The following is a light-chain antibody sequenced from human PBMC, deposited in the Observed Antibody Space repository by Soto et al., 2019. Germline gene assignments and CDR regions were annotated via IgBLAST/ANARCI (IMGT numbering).Light chain of an antibody. V-gene: IGLV2-23*02. Sequence: QSALTQPASVSGSPGQSITISCTGTSSDFGSYNLVSWYQQHPGKAPKLMIYEVSKRPSGVPYRFSGSKSGNTASLTISGRQAEDEADYYCCSYAGSSTALVFGGGTKLTVL. CDR1: SSDFGSYNL. CDR3: CSYAGSSTALV. CDR2: EVS. J-gene: IGLJ2*01.